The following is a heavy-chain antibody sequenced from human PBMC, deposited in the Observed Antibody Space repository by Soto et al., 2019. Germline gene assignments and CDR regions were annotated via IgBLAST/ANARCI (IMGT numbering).Heavy chain of an antibody. CDR2: INHSGST. J-gene: IGHJ4*02. V-gene: IGHV4-34*01. CDR1: GGSFSGYF. Sequence: QVPLQQWGAGLLKPSETLSLTCAVYGGSFSGYFWSWIRQPPGKGLEWIGEINHSGSTNYNPSLKSRVTISVDTSKNQFSLKLNSVTAADTAVYYCARVYSNNWYSFDSWGQGTLVTVSS. CDR3: ARVYSNNWYSFDS. D-gene: IGHD6-13*01.